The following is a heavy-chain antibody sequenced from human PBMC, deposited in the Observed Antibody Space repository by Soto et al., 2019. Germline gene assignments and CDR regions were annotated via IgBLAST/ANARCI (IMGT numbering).Heavy chain of an antibody. Sequence: GGSLRLSCAASGFTFSSYDMHWVRQATGKGLEWVSAIGTAGDTYYPGSVKGRFTISRENAKNSLYLQMNSLRAGDTAVYYCARAYYDSSGPNGMDVWGQGTTVTVSS. CDR2: IGTAGDT. D-gene: IGHD3-22*01. J-gene: IGHJ6*02. CDR1: GFTFSSYD. V-gene: IGHV3-13*04. CDR3: ARAYYDSSGPNGMDV.